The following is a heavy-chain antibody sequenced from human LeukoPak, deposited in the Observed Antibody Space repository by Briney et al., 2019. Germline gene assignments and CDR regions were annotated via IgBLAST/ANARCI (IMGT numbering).Heavy chain of an antibody. CDR3: ATDPLYYYDSSGIT. D-gene: IGHD3-22*01. Sequence: ASVKVSCTVSGYTLTELSMHWVRQAPGKGLAWMGGFDPEDGETIYAQKFQGRVTMTEDTSTDPAYMELSSLRSEDTAVYYCATDPLYYYDSSGITWGQGTLVTVSS. CDR2: FDPEDGET. CDR1: GYTLTELS. V-gene: IGHV1-24*01. J-gene: IGHJ5*02.